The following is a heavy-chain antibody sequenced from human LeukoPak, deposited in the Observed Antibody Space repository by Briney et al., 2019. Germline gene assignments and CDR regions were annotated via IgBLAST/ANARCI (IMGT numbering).Heavy chain of an antibody. CDR3: ARTDILTGYYSIGYFQH. D-gene: IGHD3-9*01. CDR1: GYTFTGYY. J-gene: IGHJ1*01. Sequence: ASVKVSCKASGYTFTGYYMHWARQAPGQGLEWMGWINPNSGGTNYAQKFQGRVTMTRDTSISTAYMELSRLRSDDTAVYYCARTDILTGYYSIGYFQHWGQGTLVTVSS. V-gene: IGHV1-2*02. CDR2: INPNSGGT.